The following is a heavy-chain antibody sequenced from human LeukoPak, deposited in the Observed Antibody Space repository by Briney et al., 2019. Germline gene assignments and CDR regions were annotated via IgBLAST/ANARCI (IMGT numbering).Heavy chain of an antibody. V-gene: IGHV3-30*18. CDR3: AKDLAGNRLVIILDY. CDR2: ISYDGSNK. J-gene: IGHJ4*02. CDR1: GFTFSSYC. D-gene: IGHD3-9*01. Sequence: GGSLRLSCAASGFTFSSYCMHWVRQAPGKGLEWVAVISYDGSNKYYADSVKGRFTISRDNSKNTLYLQMNSLRAEDTAVYYCAKDLAGNRLVIILDYWGQGTLVTVSS.